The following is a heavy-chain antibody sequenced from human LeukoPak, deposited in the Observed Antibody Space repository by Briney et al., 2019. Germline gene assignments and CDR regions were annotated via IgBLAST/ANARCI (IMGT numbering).Heavy chain of an antibody. Sequence: GGSLRLSCTASGFTFGDYAMSWFRQAPGKGLEWVGFIRSKAYGGTTEYAASVKGRFTISRDDSKSIAYLQMNSPKTEDTAVYYCTRKGSSSWYRWDWFDPWGQETLVTVSS. J-gene: IGHJ5*02. CDR1: GFTFGDYA. V-gene: IGHV3-49*03. CDR3: TRKGSSSWYRWDWFDP. D-gene: IGHD6-13*01. CDR2: IRSKAYGGTT.